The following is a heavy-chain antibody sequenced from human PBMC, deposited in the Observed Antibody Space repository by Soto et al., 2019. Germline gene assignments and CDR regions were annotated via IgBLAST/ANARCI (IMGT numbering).Heavy chain of an antibody. D-gene: IGHD4-17*01. J-gene: IGHJ6*02. Sequence: GSLRLSCAVSRXNFRSYGMHWVRQAPGKGLEWVAFIWYDGSNTYYTDSVKGRFTISRDNSENTLYLHMNRLRAEDTAVYYCAREQVGDYDLGRTYYNYGMDVWGQGTTGTVFS. CDR1: RXNFRSYG. V-gene: IGHV3-33*01. CDR2: IWYDGSNT. CDR3: AREQVGDYDLGRTYYNYGMDV.